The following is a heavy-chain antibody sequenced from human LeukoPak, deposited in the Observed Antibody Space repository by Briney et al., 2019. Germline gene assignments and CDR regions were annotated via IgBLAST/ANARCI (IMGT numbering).Heavy chain of an antibody. CDR3: VKDREMGSGWAYFQH. V-gene: IGHV3-64D*06. D-gene: IGHD6-19*01. CDR2: IGRNGDST. Sequence: RGSLRLSCSASGFTFSTYAMHWVRQAPGKGLEYVSAIGRNGDSTYYADSVKGRFTISRDNSKNTLYLQMSSLRPEDTAVYYCVKDREMGSGWAYFQHWGQGTLVTVSS. CDR1: GFTFSTYA. J-gene: IGHJ1*01.